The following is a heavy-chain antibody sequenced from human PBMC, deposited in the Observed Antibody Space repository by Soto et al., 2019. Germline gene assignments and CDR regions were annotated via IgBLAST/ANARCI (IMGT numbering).Heavy chain of an antibody. CDR2: ITYNNDYI. V-gene: IGHV3-21*01. CDR3: ARGTLTGIDY. Sequence: EVHLVESGGGLVKPGGSLRLSCAASGFTFSTYTMNWVRQAPGKGLEWVSSITYNNDYIYYADSMKGRFTISRDNAKYSLCIQMNSLRAEDTAVYYCARGTLTGIDYWGQGTLVTVSS. CDR1: GFTFSTYT. J-gene: IGHJ4*02.